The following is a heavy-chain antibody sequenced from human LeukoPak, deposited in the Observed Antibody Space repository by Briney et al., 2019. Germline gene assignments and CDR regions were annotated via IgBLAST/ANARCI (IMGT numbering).Heavy chain of an antibody. CDR3: SRESGPFCPFGY. D-gene: IGHD1-26*01. CDR2: ISLAGQT. Sequence: SETLSLTCGVSGGSISGTNWWSWVRQPPGQGLEWIGEISLAGQTNYNPSLNGRVTMSLDKSSTQLSLHLTSVTAADTATYFCSRESGPFCPFGYWGQGTLVIVSS. J-gene: IGHJ4*02. V-gene: IGHV4/OR15-8*02. CDR1: GGSISGTNW.